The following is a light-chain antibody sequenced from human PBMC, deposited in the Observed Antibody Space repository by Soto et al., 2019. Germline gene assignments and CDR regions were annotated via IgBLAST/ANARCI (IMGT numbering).Light chain of an antibody. CDR1: QNIRTW. J-gene: IGKJ1*01. Sequence: DIQMTQSPSTLSASVGDRVTITCRASQNIRTWLAWYQQKPGKAPKLLIYDASSLKSGVPSRFSGGGSGTEFTLTISSLQPDDFTTYYGQQYNTNPWTFGQGTKVDIK. CDR3: QQYNTNPWT. V-gene: IGKV1-5*01. CDR2: DAS.